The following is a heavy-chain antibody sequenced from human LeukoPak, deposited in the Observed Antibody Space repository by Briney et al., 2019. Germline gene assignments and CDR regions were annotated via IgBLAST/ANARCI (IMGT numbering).Heavy chain of an antibody. V-gene: IGHV4-61*02. CDR3: ARHGGSGLDWSDP. Sequence: SETLSLTCTVSGGSISSGSYYWSWIRQPAGKGLEWIGRIYTSGSTNYNPSLNSRVTISVDTSNNQIPLRLSSVTAADTAVYYCARHGGSGLDWSDPWGQGTLVTVSS. J-gene: IGHJ5*02. CDR2: IYTSGST. D-gene: IGHD3-10*01. CDR1: GGSISSGSYY.